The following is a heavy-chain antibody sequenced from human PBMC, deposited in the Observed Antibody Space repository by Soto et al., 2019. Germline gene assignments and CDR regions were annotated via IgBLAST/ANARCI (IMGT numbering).Heavy chain of an antibody. J-gene: IGHJ3*02. CDR1: GFTFSSYA. Sequence: GGSLRLSCAASGFTFSSYAMSWVRQAPGKGLEWVSAISGSGGSTYYADSVKGRFTISRDNSKNTLYLQMNSLRAGDTAVYYCAKQLRFLEWLFDIWGQGTMVTVSS. CDR3: AKQLRFLEWLFDI. V-gene: IGHV3-23*01. CDR2: ISGSGGST. D-gene: IGHD3-3*01.